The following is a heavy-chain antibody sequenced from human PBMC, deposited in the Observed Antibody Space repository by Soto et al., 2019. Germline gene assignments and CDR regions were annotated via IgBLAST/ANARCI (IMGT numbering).Heavy chain of an antibody. V-gene: IGHV4-59*01. CDR1: GDSISSYY. Sequence: SETLSLTCTVSGDSISSYYWNWIRQPPGKGPEWTGYISYSGSTNYNPSLKSRVSISLDTSKSQFSLNLNSVTAADTAVYYCARTLSGGFDYWGQGTLVTVSS. J-gene: IGHJ4*02. CDR2: ISYSGST. CDR3: ARTLSGGFDY.